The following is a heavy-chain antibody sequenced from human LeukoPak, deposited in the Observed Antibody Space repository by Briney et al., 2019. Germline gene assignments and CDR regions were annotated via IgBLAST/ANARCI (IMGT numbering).Heavy chain of an antibody. CDR3: AREGYYDSSGYYYAPGGVFDY. V-gene: IGHV3-48*03. CDR2: IGTNDTTI. J-gene: IGHJ4*02. D-gene: IGHD3-22*01. CDR1: GFTFSSYA. Sequence: QAGGSLRLSCAASGFTFSSYAMTWVRQAPGKGLEWVSFIGTNDTTIYYADSAKGRFTISRDNAKNALNLQMNSLRAEDTAVYYCAREGYYDSSGYYYAPGGVFDYWGQGTLVTVSS.